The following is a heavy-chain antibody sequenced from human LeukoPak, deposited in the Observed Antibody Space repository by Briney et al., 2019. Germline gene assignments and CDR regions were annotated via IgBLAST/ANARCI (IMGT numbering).Heavy chain of an antibody. D-gene: IGHD3-22*01. V-gene: IGHV3-23*01. Sequence: GGSLRLSCAASGFTFSSYAMSWVRQAPGKGLEWVSAISGSGGSTYYADSVKGRFTISRDNSKNTPYLQMNSLRAEDTAVYYCAKDDEYYYDSSGSADYWGQGTLVTVSS. CDR1: GFTFSSYA. CDR3: AKDDEYYYDSSGSADY. CDR2: ISGSGGST. J-gene: IGHJ4*02.